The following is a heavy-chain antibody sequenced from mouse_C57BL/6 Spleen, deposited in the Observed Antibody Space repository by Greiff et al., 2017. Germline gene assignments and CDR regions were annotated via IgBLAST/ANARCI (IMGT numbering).Heavy chain of an antibody. Sequence: VQLKESGPELVKPGASVKISCKASGYSFTDYNMNWVQQSNGKSLEWIGVINPNYGTTSYNQKFKGKATLTVDQSSSTAYMQLNSLTSEDSAVYYCAREDYYGSSYVDFDYWGQGTTLTVSS. J-gene: IGHJ2*01. CDR3: AREDYYGSSYVDFDY. CDR1: GYSFTDYN. CDR2: INPNYGTT. V-gene: IGHV1-39*01. D-gene: IGHD1-1*01.